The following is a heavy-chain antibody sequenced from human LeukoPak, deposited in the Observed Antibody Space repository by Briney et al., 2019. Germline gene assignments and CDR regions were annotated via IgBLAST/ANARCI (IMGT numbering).Heavy chain of an antibody. CDR2: IYYSGST. Sequence: PETLSLTCTVSGGSISSSSYYWGWIRQPPGKGLEWIGSIYYSGSTYYNPSLKSRVTISVDTSKNQFSLKLSSVTAADTAVYYCARGGIAAAGLPRGHWGQGTLVTVSS. CDR3: ARGGIAAAGLPRGH. J-gene: IGHJ4*02. D-gene: IGHD6-13*01. CDR1: GGSISSSSYY. V-gene: IGHV4-39*07.